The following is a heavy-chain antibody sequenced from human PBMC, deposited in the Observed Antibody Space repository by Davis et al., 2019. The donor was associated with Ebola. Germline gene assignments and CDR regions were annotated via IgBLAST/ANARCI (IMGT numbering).Heavy chain of an antibody. CDR1: GFTFSSYW. CDR2: INSDGSST. V-gene: IGHV3-74*01. J-gene: IGHJ5*02. D-gene: IGHD1-14*01. Sequence: GESLKISCAASGFTFSSYWMHWVRQAPGKGLVWVSRINSDGSSTNYADSVKGRFTISRDNAKNTLYLQMNSLRAEDTAVYYCARDGATRAGSGWFDPWGQGTLVTVSS. CDR3: ARDGATRAGSGWFDP.